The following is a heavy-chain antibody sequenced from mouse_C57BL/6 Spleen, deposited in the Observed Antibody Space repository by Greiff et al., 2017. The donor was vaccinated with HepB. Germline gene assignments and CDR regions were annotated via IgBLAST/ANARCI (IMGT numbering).Heavy chain of an antibody. V-gene: IGHV5-4*03. D-gene: IGHD4-1*01. Sequence: EVKVEESGGGLVKPGGSLKLSCAASGFTFSSYAMSWVRQTPEKRLEWVATISDGGSYTYYPDNVKGRFTISRDNAKNNLYLQMSHLKSEDTAMYYCARGGILTGHFDYWGQGTTLTVSS. J-gene: IGHJ2*01. CDR2: ISDGGSYT. CDR1: GFTFSSYA. CDR3: ARGGILTGHFDY.